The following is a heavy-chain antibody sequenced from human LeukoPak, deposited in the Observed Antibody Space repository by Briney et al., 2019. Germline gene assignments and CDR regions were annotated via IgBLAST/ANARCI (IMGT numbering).Heavy chain of an antibody. CDR3: ARGAPYDYDSSGYYWDY. D-gene: IGHD3-22*01. CDR1: VFTSSDHY. J-gene: IGHJ4*02. CDR2: VRYKDNRYHT. V-gene: IGHV3-72*01. Sequence: RGSLRLSCAVSVFTSSDHYIVWVRQALGKGLEWVGLVRYKDNRYHTEYAVSVKGRFTISRDDSKNSLYLQMNSLKTEDTAVYYCARGAPYDYDSSGYYWDYWGQGTLVTVSS.